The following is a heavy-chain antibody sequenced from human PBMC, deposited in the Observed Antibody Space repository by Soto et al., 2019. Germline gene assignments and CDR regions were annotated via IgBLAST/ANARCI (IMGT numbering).Heavy chain of an antibody. CDR3: ARVPDYVWGSYRFDY. CDR2: IIPMFGTA. V-gene: IGHV1-69*01. CDR1: GGTFSRYA. J-gene: IGHJ4*02. D-gene: IGHD3-16*02. Sequence: QVQLVQSGAEVKKPASSVKVSCKASGGTFSRYAISWVRQAPGQGLEWMGGIIPMFGTANYAQKFQDRVTITADESTSTAYMELSSLRSEDTAVYYCARVPDYVWGSYRFDYWGQGTLVTVSS.